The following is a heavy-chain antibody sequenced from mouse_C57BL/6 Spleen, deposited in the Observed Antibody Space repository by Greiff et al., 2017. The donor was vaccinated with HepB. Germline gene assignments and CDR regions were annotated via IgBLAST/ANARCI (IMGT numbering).Heavy chain of an antibody. Sequence: QVQLQQSGPGLVQPSQSLSITCTVSGFSLTSYGVHWVRQSPGKGLEWLGVIWSGGSTDYNAAFISRLSISKDNSKSQVFFKMNSLQADDTAIYYCARKEGFTTGDYYAMDYWGQGTSVTVSS. D-gene: IGHD2-12*01. V-gene: IGHV2-2*01. CDR1: GFSLTSYG. CDR3: ARKEGFTTGDYYAMDY. J-gene: IGHJ4*01. CDR2: IWSGGST.